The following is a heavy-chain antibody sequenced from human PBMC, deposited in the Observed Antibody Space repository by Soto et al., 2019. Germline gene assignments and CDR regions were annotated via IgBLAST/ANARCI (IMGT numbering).Heavy chain of an antibody. CDR1: GYTFSTYA. D-gene: IGHD1-1*01. CDR2: INGGTGQT. J-gene: IGHJ6*02. V-gene: IGHV1-3*01. Sequence: ASVKVSCKASGYTFSTYAMHWVRQAPGQSLEWMGWINGGTGQTRYSQRFQDRVTITRDTSAKTTYMDLTSLRSEDTAVYYCARCKGMEENYYYYGMDIWGHGTTVTVSS. CDR3: ARCKGMEENYYYYGMDI.